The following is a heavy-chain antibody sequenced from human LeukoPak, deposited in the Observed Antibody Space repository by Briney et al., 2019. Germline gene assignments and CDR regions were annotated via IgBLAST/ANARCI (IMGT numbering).Heavy chain of an antibody. V-gene: IGHV3-43*02. CDR2: TSGDGITT. D-gene: IGHD5/OR15-5a*01. J-gene: IGHJ4*02. CDR3: ARDHVYGGADY. Sequence: GGSLRLSCAASGFTFHNYAIHWVRQAPGKGLEWVSLTSGDGITTYFADSVKGRFTISRDNSKSSLFLQMNSLRTEDTALYYCARDHVYGGADYWGQGTLVTVSA. CDR1: GFTFHNYA.